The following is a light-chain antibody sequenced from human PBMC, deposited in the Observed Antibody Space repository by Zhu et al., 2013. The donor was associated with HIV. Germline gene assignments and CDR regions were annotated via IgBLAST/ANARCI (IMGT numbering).Light chain of an antibody. Sequence: IVLTQSPGTLSSSPGERVTLSCRASQSVSGTDLAWYQQKPGQAPRLVLYGVSVRAAGTPDRFSGRGSGTDFTLTISRLEPEDFATYFCQDLNTFPFTFGPGTKVDLK. V-gene: IGKV3-20*01. CDR3: QDLNTFPFT. CDR1: QSVSGTD. J-gene: IGKJ3*01. CDR2: GVS.